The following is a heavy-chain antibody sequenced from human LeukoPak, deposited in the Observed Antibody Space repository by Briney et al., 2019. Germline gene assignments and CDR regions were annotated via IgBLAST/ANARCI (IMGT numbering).Heavy chain of an antibody. CDR3: AREIGGGHHYFEH. V-gene: IGHV3-13*04. J-gene: IGHJ4*02. Sequence: GGSLRLSCASSGFTFSNYDMLWVRQAAGKGLEWVSAISTAGDTYYPGSEKGRFTISRDNAKNSLYLQMNSLRVEDTATYYCAREIGGGHHYFEHWGQGTVVTVSS. D-gene: IGHD1-26*01. CDR1: GFTFSNYD. CDR2: ISTAGDT.